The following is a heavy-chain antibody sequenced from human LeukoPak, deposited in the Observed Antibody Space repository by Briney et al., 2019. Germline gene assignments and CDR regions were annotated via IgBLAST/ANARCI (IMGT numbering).Heavy chain of an antibody. V-gene: IGHV4-59*01. CDR1: GGSISSYY. CDR3: ARDRAAAGTGGLDY. J-gene: IGHJ4*02. D-gene: IGHD6-13*01. CDR2: IYYSGST. Sequence: SETLSLTCTVSGGSISSYYWSWIRQPPGKGLEWIGYIYYSGSTNYNPSLKSRVTISVDTSKNQFSLKLSSVTAADTAVYYCARDRAAAGTGGLDYWGQGTVVTVSS.